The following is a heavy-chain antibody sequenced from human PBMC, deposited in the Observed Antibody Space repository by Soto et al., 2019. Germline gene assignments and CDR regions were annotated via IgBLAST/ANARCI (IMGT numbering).Heavy chain of an antibody. V-gene: IGHV3-7*03. J-gene: IGHJ4*02. CDR1: GFTFRDYW. D-gene: IGHD2-2*01. CDR3: VKDGGYCSSTTCYSPRNHYFDS. CDR2: IKFDGSEK. Sequence: LRLSCAASGFTFRDYWMIWVRHAPGKGPEWVANIKFDGSEKQYVDSVKGRFSISRDNSRNSLFLQMNSLRAGDTAVYYCVKDGGYCSSTTCYSPRNHYFDSWGQGTLVTVSS.